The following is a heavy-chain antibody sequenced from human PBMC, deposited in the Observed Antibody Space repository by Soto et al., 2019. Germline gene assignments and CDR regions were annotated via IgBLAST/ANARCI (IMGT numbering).Heavy chain of an antibody. CDR1: GFTFDDYA. CDR3: AKDSPGKRYFDL. D-gene: IGHD1-1*01. V-gene: IGHV3-9*01. Sequence: EVQLVESGGGLVQPGRSLRLSCAASGFTFDDYAMHWVQQAPGKGLEWVSGISWNSGSIGYADSVKGRFTISRDNAKNSLYLQMNSLRAEDTALYYCAKDSPGKRYFDLWGRGTLVTVSS. J-gene: IGHJ2*01. CDR2: ISWNSGSI.